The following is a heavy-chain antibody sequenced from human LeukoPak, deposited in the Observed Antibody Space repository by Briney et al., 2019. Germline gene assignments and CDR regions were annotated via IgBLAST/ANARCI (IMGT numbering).Heavy chain of an antibody. Sequence: GGSLRLSCAASGFTFSRFWMTWVRQAPGKGLEWVANIKQDGSEKYYVDSVKGRFTTSRDNAKNSLYLQMNSLRAEDTAVYYCAREGEGYFDYWGQGTLVTVSS. CDR3: AREGEGYFDY. CDR2: IKQDGSEK. J-gene: IGHJ4*02. CDR1: GFTFSRFW. V-gene: IGHV3-7*01. D-gene: IGHD3-16*01.